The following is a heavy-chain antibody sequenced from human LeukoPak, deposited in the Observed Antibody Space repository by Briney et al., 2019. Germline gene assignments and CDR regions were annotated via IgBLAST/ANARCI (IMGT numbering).Heavy chain of an antibody. CDR1: GFTFSSYG. CDR2: IWYDGSNR. V-gene: IGHV3-33*01. D-gene: IGHD3-10*01. Sequence: GGSLRLSCAASGFTFSSYGMHWVRQAPGKGLEWVAVIWYDGSNRYYADSVKGRFTISRDNSKNTLYLQMNSLRAEDTAVYYCARENYGSGSYYRVSHYYYYGMDVWGKGTTVTVSS. J-gene: IGHJ6*04. CDR3: ARENYGSGSYYRVSHYYYYGMDV.